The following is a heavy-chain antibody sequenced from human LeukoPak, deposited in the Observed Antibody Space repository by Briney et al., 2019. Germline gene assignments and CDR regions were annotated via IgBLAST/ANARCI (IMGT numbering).Heavy chain of an antibody. J-gene: IGHJ4*02. CDR2: ISAYNGNT. D-gene: IGHD4-17*01. CDR3: ARDRDYGDYNTQDLFVY. Sequence: ASVNVSCKASGGTFSSYAISWVRQAPGQGLEWMGWISAYNGNTNYAQRLQGRVTMTTDTSTSTAYKELRSLRSDDTAVYYCARDRDYGDYNTQDLFVYWGQGTLVTVSS. V-gene: IGHV1-18*01. CDR1: GGTFSSYA.